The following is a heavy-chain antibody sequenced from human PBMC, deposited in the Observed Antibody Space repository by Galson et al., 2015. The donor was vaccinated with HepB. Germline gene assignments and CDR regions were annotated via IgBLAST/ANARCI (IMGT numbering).Heavy chain of an antibody. D-gene: IGHD2-2*01. CDR2: ISGDNGNT. CDR3: ARQSPTADVEVIPTTIVRSDYYGTDV. J-gene: IGHJ6*02. V-gene: IGHV1-18*04. Sequence: SVKVSCKASGFSISNYGIIWVRQAPGQGLEWMGWISGDNGNTDYAEKVQGRVTMTTDTSTNTVYMQLTSLRSDDTAVYFCARQSPTADVEVIPTTIVRSDYYGTDVWAQWSTVTVPS. CDR1: GFSISNYG.